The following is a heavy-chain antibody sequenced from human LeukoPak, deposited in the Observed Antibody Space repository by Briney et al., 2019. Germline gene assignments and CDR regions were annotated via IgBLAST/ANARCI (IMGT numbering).Heavy chain of an antibody. J-gene: IGHJ3*02. CDR1: GGSISSDY. CDR3: ARLIWFGSAFDI. V-gene: IGHV4-4*08. CDR2: IYTSGST. Sequence: PSETLSLTCTVSGGSISSDYWSWIRQPPGKGLEWIGYIYTSGSTNYNPSLKSRVTISVDTSKNQFSLRLSSVTAADTAVYYCARLIWFGSAFDIWGQGTMVTVSS. D-gene: IGHD3-10*01.